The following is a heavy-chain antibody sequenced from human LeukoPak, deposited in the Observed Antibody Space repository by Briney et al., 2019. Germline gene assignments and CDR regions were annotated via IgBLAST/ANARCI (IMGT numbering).Heavy chain of an antibody. J-gene: IGHJ4*02. D-gene: IGHD6-19*01. CDR2: IKSKTDGGTT. CDR1: GFTFSNAW. CDR3: ANLEAGIDY. Sequence: GGSLRLSCAASGFTFSNAWMSWVRQAPGKGLEWVGRIKSKTDGGTTDYAAPVKGRFTISRDDSKNTLYLQMNSLRAEDTAVYYCANLEAGIDYWGQGTLVTVSS. V-gene: IGHV3-15*01.